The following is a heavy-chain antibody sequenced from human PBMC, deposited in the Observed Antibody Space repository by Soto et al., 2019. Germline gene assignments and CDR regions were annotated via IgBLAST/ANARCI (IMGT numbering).Heavy chain of an antibody. CDR2: INSDGSST. V-gene: IGHV3-74*01. CDR3: ARGGCLNRDFDL. J-gene: IGHJ2*01. D-gene: IGHD1-26*01. CDR1: GFTFSSYW. Sequence: EVQLVESGGGLVQPGGSLRLSCAASGFTFSSYWMHWVRQAPGKGLVWVSRINSDGSSTNYADSVKGRFTISRDNAKNTLYLQMNTLRPEDTAVYYCARGGCLNRDFDLWGRGTLVTVSS.